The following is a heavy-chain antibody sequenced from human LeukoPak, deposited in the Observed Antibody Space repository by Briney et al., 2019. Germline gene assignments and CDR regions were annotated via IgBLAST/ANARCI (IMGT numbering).Heavy chain of an antibody. CDR1: GYTFTGYY. D-gene: IGHD6-19*01. V-gene: IGHV1-2*02. Sequence: ASVKVSCKASGYTFTGYYMHWVRQAPGQGLEWMGWINPNSGGTNYAQKFQGRVTMTRDTSISTAYMELSRLRSDDPAVYYCARSVRTAVAGTRSDYWGQGTLVTVSS. J-gene: IGHJ4*02. CDR3: ARSVRTAVAGTRSDY. CDR2: INPNSGGT.